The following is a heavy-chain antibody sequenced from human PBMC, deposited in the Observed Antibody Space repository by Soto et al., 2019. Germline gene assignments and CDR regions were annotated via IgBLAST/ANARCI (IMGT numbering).Heavy chain of an antibody. CDR2: ISYDGSNK. J-gene: IGHJ6*02. D-gene: IGHD2-2*01. CDR3: ARDGDLGYCSSTSCYYYGMDV. V-gene: IGHV3-30-3*01. Sequence: HPGGSLRLSCAASGFTFSSYTMNWVRQAPGKGLEWVAVISYDGSNKYYADSVKGRFTISRDNSKNTLYLQMNSLRAEDTAVYYCARDGDLGYCSSTSCYYYGMDVWGQGTTVTVSS. CDR1: GFTFSSYT.